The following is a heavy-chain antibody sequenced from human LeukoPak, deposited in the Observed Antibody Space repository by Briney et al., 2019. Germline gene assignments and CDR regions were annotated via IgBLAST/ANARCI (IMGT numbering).Heavy chain of an antibody. CDR2: IYTSGST. Sequence: PSQTLSLTCTVSGGSISSGSYYWSWIRQPAGKGPEWIGRIYTSGSTNYNPSLKSRVTISVDTSKNQFSLKLSSVTAADTAVYYCARGTHCSGGSCYRETFFDYWGQGTLVTVSS. J-gene: IGHJ4*02. CDR3: ARGTHCSGGSCYRETFFDY. V-gene: IGHV4-61*02. D-gene: IGHD2-15*01. CDR1: GGSISSGSYY.